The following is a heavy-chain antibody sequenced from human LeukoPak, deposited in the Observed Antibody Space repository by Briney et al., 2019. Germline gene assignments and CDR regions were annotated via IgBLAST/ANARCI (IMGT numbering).Heavy chain of an antibody. CDR1: GGSFGGYY. Sequence: SETLSLTCAVYGGSFGGYYWSWIRQPPGKGLEWIGEINHSGSTNYNPSLKSRVTISVDTSKNQFSLKLSSVTAADTAVYYCARGLVLRCFDYWGQGTLVTVSS. CDR3: ARGLVLRCFDY. J-gene: IGHJ4*02. V-gene: IGHV4-34*01. CDR2: INHSGST. D-gene: IGHD3-3*01.